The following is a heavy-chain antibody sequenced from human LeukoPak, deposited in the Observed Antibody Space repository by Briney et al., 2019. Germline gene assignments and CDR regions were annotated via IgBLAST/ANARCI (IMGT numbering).Heavy chain of an antibody. J-gene: IGHJ3*02. CDR3: ARRRGGYCSGGSCYSLAFDI. D-gene: IGHD2-15*01. CDR1: GGSISSYY. V-gene: IGHV4-59*08. CDR2: IYYSGST. Sequence: SETLSLACTVSGGSISSYYWSWIRQPPGKGLEWIGYIYYSGSTNYNPSLKSRVTISVDTSKNQFSLKLSSVTAADTAVYYCARRRGGYCSGGSCYSLAFDIWGQGTMVTVSS.